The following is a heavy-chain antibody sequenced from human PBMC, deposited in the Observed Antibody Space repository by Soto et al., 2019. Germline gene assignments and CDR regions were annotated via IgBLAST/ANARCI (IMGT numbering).Heavy chain of an antibody. V-gene: IGHV3-30*03. CDR1: GFSFNDYA. D-gene: IGHD3-22*01. CDR3: SRGTYYPQSSGLHADY. CDR2: ISSDGHHQ. J-gene: IGHJ4*02. Sequence: QPWWSLRLSCSTSGFSFNDYAMYWFRRAPGQGLEWVAIISSDGHHQFYLDNLRGRFTVSRDNSKNTLYLQMNSLRPEDTAVYYCSRGTYYPQSSGLHADYWGPGTVVTVSS.